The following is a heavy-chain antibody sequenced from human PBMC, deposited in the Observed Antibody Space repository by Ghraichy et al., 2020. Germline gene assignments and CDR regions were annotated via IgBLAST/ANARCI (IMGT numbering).Heavy chain of an antibody. D-gene: IGHD6-19*01. V-gene: IGHV4-39*01. CDR3: ARQPAGYSSGWADYFDY. CDR1: GGSISSSSYY. J-gene: IGHJ4*02. Sequence: SETLSLTCTVSGGSISSSSYYWGWIRQPPGKGLDWIGRIYYSGSTYYNPSLKSRVTISADTSKNQFSLKLSAVTAADTAVFYCARQPAGYSSGWADYFDYWGQGTLVTVSS. CDR2: IYYSGST.